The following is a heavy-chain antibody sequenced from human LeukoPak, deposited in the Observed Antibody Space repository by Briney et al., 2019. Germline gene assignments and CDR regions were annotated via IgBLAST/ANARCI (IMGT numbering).Heavy chain of an antibody. J-gene: IGHJ4*02. V-gene: IGHV4-38-2*01. Sequence: SETLSLTCAVSGYSISSGYYWGWIRQPPGKGLEWIGSIYHGGSTYYNPSLKSRVTISVDTSKNQFSLKLSSVTAADTAVYYCARSKNTAMALDYFDYWGQGTLVTVSS. CDR2: IYHGGST. CDR1: GYSISSGYY. CDR3: ARSKNTAMALDYFDY. D-gene: IGHD5-18*01.